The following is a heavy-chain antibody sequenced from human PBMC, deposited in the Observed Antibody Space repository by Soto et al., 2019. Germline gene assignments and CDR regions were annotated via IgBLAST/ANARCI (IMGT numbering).Heavy chain of an antibody. CDR1: GGSFSGYY. Sequence: PSETQSLTCAVHGGSFSGYYWTWIRQPPEKGLEWIGYSYYSGSTNYNPSLKSRVSISVDTSKNQFSLKLSSVTAADTSVYYCARGARYWFDPWGQGTLVTVS. CDR3: ARGARYWFDP. CDR2: SYYSGST. J-gene: IGHJ5*02. V-gene: IGHV4-34*09.